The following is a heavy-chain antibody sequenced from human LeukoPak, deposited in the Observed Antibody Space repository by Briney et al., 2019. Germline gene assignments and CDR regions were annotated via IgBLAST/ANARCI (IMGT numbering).Heavy chain of an antibody. J-gene: IGHJ3*02. CDR3: ARDSREYYHDSSGYFYLYAFDI. D-gene: IGHD3-22*01. Sequence: ASVKVSCKASGYTFTSYGISWVRQAPGQGLEWMGWISAYNGNTHYAQKLQGRVTMTTDTSTSTAYMELRSLRSDDTAVYYCARDSREYYHDSSGYFYLYAFDIWGQGTMVTVSS. CDR1: GYTFTSYG. V-gene: IGHV1-18*01. CDR2: ISAYNGNT.